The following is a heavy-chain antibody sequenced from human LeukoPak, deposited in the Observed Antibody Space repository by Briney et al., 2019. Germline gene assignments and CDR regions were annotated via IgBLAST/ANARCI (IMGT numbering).Heavy chain of an antibody. CDR2: IRTSSSTT. J-gene: IGHJ5*02. Sequence: GGSLRLSCAASGFTFSSYGMNWVRQAPGKGLEWVSYIRTSSSTTYYADSVKGRFTISRDNSRNTLYLQMSRMRTEDTAVYYCAKGQAITGRNFFDPWGQGTLVTVSS. CDR1: GFTFSSYG. CDR3: AKGQAITGRNFFDP. V-gene: IGHV3-48*01. D-gene: IGHD1-20*01.